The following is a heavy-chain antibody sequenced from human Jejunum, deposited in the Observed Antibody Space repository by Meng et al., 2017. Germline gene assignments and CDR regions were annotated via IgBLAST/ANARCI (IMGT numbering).Heavy chain of an antibody. V-gene: IGHV1-2*02. CDR1: GYTFTDYF. J-gene: IGHJ4*02. CDR2: INPNSGVT. Sequence: ASVKVSCKASGYTFTDYFMHWVRQAPGQGLEWMGWINPNSGVTNYVQNFQGRVTMTRDTSISTAYMELSRLRSDETAVYYCARATNLGGGPIQFDSWGQGTLVTVSS. D-gene: IGHD2-21*01. CDR3: ARATNLGGGPIQFDS.